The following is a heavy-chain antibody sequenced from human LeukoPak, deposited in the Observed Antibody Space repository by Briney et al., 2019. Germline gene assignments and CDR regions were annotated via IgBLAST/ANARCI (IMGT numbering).Heavy chain of an antibody. V-gene: IGHV3-23*01. CDR1: GFTFSDHA. Sequence: GGSLRLSCAASGFTFSDHAMGWVRQAPGKGLEWVSSISNSGDNTYYPDSLRGRFTISRDNSKNTLWPQMDSLRAEDTAVYYCAKEPTPVAGLNFDYWGQGTLVTVSS. J-gene: IGHJ4*02. CDR2: ISNSGDNT. D-gene: IGHD6-19*01. CDR3: AKEPTPVAGLNFDY.